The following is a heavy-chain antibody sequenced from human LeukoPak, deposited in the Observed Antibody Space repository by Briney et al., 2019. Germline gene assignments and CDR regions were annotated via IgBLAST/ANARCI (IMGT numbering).Heavy chain of an antibody. J-gene: IGHJ5*01. D-gene: IGHD3-10*01. CDR2: ISGSATNT. CDR1: GFTLSNFA. CDR3: AKEKSGYYGSGSYWFDS. Sequence: GSLRLSCVGSGFTLSNFAISWVRQAPGKGLEWVSAISGSATNTYFADFVKGRFTFSRDNSKSTVYLQMTSLRAEDTAIYYCAKEKSGYYGSGSYWFDSWGQGTLVTVSS. V-gene: IGHV3-23*01.